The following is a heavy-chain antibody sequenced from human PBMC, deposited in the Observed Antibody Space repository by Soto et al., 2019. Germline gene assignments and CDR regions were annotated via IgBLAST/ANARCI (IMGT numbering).Heavy chain of an antibody. CDR1: SYVIESGHH. J-gene: IGHJ4*03. CDR2: IYDSGTT. V-gene: IGHV4-38-2*01. Sequence: PSETLSLTCVVSSYVIESGHHWGWVRQPPGKGLEWVGSIYDSGTTYYNPSLRSRVTISADTSKNQFSLSLTSVTAADTAVYYCARSPQYYTPGSSPFDYWGPGTMVTVSS. D-gene: IGHD3-3*01. CDR3: ARSPQYYTPGSSPFDY.